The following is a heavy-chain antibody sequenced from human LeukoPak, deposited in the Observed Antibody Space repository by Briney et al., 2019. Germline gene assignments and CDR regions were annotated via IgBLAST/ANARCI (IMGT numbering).Heavy chain of an antibody. CDR1: GGSISNYY. CDR3: ARHKGGRYSGSYLDY. J-gene: IGHJ4*02. CDR2: IYSSGST. V-gene: IGHV4-4*09. Sequence: SETLSLTCTVSGGSISNYYWSWIRQPPGKGLEWIGYIYSSGSTNYNPSLKSRVTISVDTSKNQFSLKLSSVTAADTAVYYCARHKGGRYSGSYLDYWGQATLVTVSS. D-gene: IGHD1-26*01.